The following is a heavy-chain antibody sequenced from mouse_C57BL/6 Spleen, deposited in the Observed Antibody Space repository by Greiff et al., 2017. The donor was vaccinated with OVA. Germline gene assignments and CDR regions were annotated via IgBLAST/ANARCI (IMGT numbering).Heavy chain of an antibody. V-gene: IGHV5-6*01. Sequence: EVQGVESGGDLVKPGGSLKLSCAASGFTFSSYGMSWVRQTPDKRLEWVATISSGGSYTYYPDSVKGRFTISRDNAKNTLYLQMSSLKSEDTAMYYCARHEGWLLQLDYWGQGTTLTVSS. CDR3: ARHEGWLLQLDY. CDR1: GFTFSSYG. J-gene: IGHJ2*01. D-gene: IGHD2-3*01. CDR2: ISSGGSYT.